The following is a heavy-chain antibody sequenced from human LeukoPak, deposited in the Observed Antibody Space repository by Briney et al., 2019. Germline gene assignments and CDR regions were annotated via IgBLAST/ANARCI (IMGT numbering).Heavy chain of an antibody. D-gene: IGHD6-6*01. CDR2: IYYSGST. J-gene: IGHJ3*02. V-gene: IGHV4-59*08. CDR3: AREYSSSSGRRAFDI. Sequence: SETLSLTCTVSGGSITSYYWSWIRQPPGKGLEWIGYIYYSGSTNYNPSLKSRLTISIDTSENQFSLKLSSVTAADTAVYYCAREYSSSSGRRAFDIWGQGTMVTVSS. CDR1: GGSITSYY.